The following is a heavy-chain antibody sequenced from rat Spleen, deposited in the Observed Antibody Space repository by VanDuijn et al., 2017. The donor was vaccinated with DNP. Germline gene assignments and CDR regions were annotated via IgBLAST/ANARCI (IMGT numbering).Heavy chain of an antibody. CDR2: INSAGST. J-gene: IGHJ2*01. V-gene: IGHV3-3*01. CDR1: GYSITSCCR. D-gene: IGHD1-5*01. Sequence: EVQLQESGPGLLKPSQSLSLTCSVTGYSITSCCRWTWIRKFPGHKLEWMGYINSAGSTNYNPSLKSRISITRDTSKNQFFLQLNSVTTEDTATYYCARWSNFVDYWGQGVMVTVSS. CDR3: ARWSNFVDY.